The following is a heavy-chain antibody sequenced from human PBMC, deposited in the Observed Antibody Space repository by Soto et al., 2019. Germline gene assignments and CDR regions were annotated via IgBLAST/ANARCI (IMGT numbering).Heavy chain of an antibody. V-gene: IGHV4-31*03. CDR2: IYYSGST. Sequence: SETLSLTCTVSGDSISSGGYYWSWIRQHPGKGLEWIGYIYYSGSTYYNPSLKSRVTISVDTSKNQFSLKLSSVTAADTAVYYCARAARHRFFDYWGQGTLVTVSS. D-gene: IGHD3-3*01. J-gene: IGHJ4*02. CDR1: GDSISSGGYY. CDR3: ARAARHRFFDY.